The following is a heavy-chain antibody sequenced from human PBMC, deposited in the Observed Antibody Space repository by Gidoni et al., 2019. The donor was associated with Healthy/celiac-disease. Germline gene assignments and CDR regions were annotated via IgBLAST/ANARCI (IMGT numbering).Heavy chain of an antibody. J-gene: IGHJ4*02. CDR2: IRSKAYGRTT. D-gene: IGHD6-13*01. CDR1: GFTFGDYS. CDR3: TRDSSAAGLPGRPPSVFFDY. Sequence: EVQLVESGGGLVQPGRSLRLSCTAHGFTFGDYSMSWVRQAPGKVLQLVCFIRSKAYGRTTVYAASVKGRFTISRDDSKSIAYMQMNSLKTENTAVYYCTRDSSAAGLPGRPPSVFFDYWGQGTLVTVSS. V-gene: IGHV3-49*04.